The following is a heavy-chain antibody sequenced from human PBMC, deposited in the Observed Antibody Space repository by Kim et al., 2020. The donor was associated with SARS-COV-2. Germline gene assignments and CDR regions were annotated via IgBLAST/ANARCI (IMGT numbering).Heavy chain of an antibody. CDR3: ARDGCSSTSCSVPHDY. CDR1: GFTVSSNY. J-gene: IGHJ4*02. V-gene: IGHV3-66*01. D-gene: IGHD2-2*01. Sequence: GGSLRLSCAASGFTVSSNYMSWVRQAPGKGLEWVSVIYSGGSTYYADSVKGRFTISRDNSKNTLYLQMNSLRAEDTAVYYCARDGCSSTSCSVPHDYWGQGTLVTVSS. CDR2: IYSGGST.